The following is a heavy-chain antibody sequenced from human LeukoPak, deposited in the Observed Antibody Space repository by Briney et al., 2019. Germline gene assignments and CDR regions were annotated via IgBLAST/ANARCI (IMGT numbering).Heavy chain of an antibody. Sequence: QPGRSPRLSCAASGFTFSSYGMHWVRQAPGKGLEWVAVIWYDGSNKYYADSVKGRFTISRDNSKNTLYLQMNSLRAEDTAVYYCAKGNSDFDYWGQGTLVTVSS. CDR3: AKGNSDFDY. CDR1: GFTFSSYG. V-gene: IGHV3-33*06. J-gene: IGHJ4*02. CDR2: IWYDGSNK. D-gene: IGHD1-7*01.